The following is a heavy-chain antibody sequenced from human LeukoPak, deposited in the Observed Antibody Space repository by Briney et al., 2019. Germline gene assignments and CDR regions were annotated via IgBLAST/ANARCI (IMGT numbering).Heavy chain of an antibody. D-gene: IGHD1-26*01. Sequence: SETLSLTCTVSGGSISSSSYHWGWIRQPPGKGLEWIGSIYYSGSTYYNPSLKSRVTISVDTSKNQFSLKLSSVTAADTAVYYCARLVGAIEDFDYWGQGTLVTVSS. CDR3: ARLVGAIEDFDY. CDR2: IYYSGST. CDR1: GGSISSSSYH. J-gene: IGHJ4*02. V-gene: IGHV4-39*01.